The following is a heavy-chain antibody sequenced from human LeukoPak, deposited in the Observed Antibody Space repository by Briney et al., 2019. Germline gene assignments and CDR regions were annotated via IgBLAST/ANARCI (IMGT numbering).Heavy chain of an antibody. J-gene: IGHJ4*02. V-gene: IGHV3-23*01. D-gene: IGHD3-22*01. CDR3: AKSEVTLILVAPGRLGFDY. CDR2: IDGSGGST. Sequence: PSGGSLRLSCAASGFTFSNYAMSWVRQAPGKGLEWVSAIDGSGGSTYYADSVKGRFTISRDNSKNTLYLQMNTLTAQDTAVYYCAKSEVTLILVAPGRLGFDYWGQGTLVTVSS. CDR1: GFTFSNYA.